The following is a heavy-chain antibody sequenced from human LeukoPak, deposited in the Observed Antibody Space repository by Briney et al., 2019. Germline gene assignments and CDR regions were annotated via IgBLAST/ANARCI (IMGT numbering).Heavy chain of an antibody. D-gene: IGHD1-1*01. CDR3: GGQSSTGFAY. CDR2: INHSGSN. J-gene: IGHJ4*02. CDR1: SLSFSGYH. Sequence: SETLSRTCAGYSLSFSGYHWSWIRQPPGKGLEWIGEINHSGSNSYNPSLKSRVTMSVDTSKNQFSLEMSSVTAAVTAVYYCGGQSSTGFAYWGQGTLVTVSS. V-gene: IGHV4-34*01.